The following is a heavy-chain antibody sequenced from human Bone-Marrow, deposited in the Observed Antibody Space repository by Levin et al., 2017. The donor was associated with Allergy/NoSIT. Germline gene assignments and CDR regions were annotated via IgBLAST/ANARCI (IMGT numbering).Heavy chain of an antibody. J-gene: IGHJ5*02. CDR2: IIAVPGIA. CDR3: ARGDRDCSGGSCYGSWFDP. Sequence: SVKVSCKASGGTFSTYTISWVRQAPGQGLEWMGRIIAVPGIANYAQKFQGRVTFIADKSTSTAYMELSSLRSEDTAVYFCARGDRDCSGGSCYGSWFDPWGQGTLVTVSS. CDR1: GGTFSTYT. D-gene: IGHD2-15*01. V-gene: IGHV1-69*02.